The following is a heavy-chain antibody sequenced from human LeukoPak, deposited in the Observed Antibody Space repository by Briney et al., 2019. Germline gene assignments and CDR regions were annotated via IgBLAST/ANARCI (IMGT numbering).Heavy chain of an antibody. V-gene: IGHV3-23*01. Sequence: GGSLRLSCAASGFTFSNYAMSWVRQAPGKGLEWVSSISNSGGNTYYADSVKGRFTISRDNSKNALFLQMNSLRAEDTPVYYCAKILFGVVLPGADYWGQGTLVTVSS. CDR3: AKILFGVVLPGADY. CDR1: GFTFSNYA. J-gene: IGHJ4*02. CDR2: ISNSGGNT. D-gene: IGHD3-3*01.